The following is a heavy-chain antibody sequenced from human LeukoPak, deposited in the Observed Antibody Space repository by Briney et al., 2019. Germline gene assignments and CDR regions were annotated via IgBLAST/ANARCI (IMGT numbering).Heavy chain of an antibody. J-gene: IGHJ6*02. CDR2: INPNSGGT. V-gene: IGHV1-2*02. D-gene: IGHD4-23*01. Sequence: GASVKVSCKASGYTFTGYYMHWVRQAPGHGLEWMEWINPNSGGTNYAQKFQGRVTMTRDTSISTAYMELSRLRSDDTAVYYCARGAATSKRWNNPDGMDVWGQGTTVTVSS. CDR1: GYTFTGYY. CDR3: ARGAATSKRWNNPDGMDV.